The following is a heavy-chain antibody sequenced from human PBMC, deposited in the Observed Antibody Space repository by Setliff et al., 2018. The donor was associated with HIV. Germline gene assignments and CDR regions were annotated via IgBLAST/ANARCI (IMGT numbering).Heavy chain of an antibody. V-gene: IGHV4-59*11. Sequence: PSETLSLTCTVSNDSINYQYWAWIRQPPGKGLEWIGSTYYSGNTNYNPSLKSRVTISIDTSKSQFSLKLTSVSAADTAMYYCARGRRRSSTPYYFDYWGQGTLVTVSS. CDR1: NDSINYQY. CDR2: TYYSGNT. J-gene: IGHJ4*02. CDR3: ARGRRRSSTPYYFDY.